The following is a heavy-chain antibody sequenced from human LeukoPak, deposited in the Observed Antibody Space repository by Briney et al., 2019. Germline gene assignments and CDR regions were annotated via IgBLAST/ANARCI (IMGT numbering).Heavy chain of an antibody. CDR1: GFTVSSNY. V-gene: IGHV3-66*01. CDR2: IYSGGST. CDR3: ARGPYYYDSSGHYVPFDY. J-gene: IGHJ4*02. Sequence: GGSLRLSCAASGFTVSSNYMSWVRQVPGKGLEWVSVIYSGGSTYYADSVKGRFTISRDNSKNTLYLQMSSLRVEDTAVYYCARGPYYYDSSGHYVPFDYWGQGTLVTVSS. D-gene: IGHD3-22*01.